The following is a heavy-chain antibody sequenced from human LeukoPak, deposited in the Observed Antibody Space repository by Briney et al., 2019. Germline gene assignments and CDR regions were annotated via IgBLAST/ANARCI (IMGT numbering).Heavy chain of an antibody. CDR1: GFAFSNYT. D-gene: IGHD2-2*01. V-gene: IGHV3-64D*06. CDR2: INSNGGRT. CDR3: VKGTSTKYYYYGMDV. Sequence: GGSLRLSCSASGFAFSNYTTHWVRQAPGKGLEYVAGINSNGGRTFYADSVKGRFTMSGDNSKNTLYLQMSSLRAEDTAVYYCVKGTSTKYYYYGMDVWGQGTTVTVSS. J-gene: IGHJ6*02.